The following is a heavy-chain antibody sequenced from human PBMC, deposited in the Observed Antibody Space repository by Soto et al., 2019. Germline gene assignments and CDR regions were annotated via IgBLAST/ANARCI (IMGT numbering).Heavy chain of an antibody. Sequence: QVQLVQSGAEVKKPGASVKVSCKASGYTFTSYAMHWVRQAPGQRLEWMGWINAGNGNTKYSQKFQGRVIITRDTSASTAYMELSSLRSADTAVYYCARVGGYCSSTSCYTSRFYHYWGQGTLVTVSS. CDR3: ARVGGYCSSTSCYTSRFYHY. CDR1: GYTFTSYA. D-gene: IGHD2-2*02. CDR2: INAGNGNT. J-gene: IGHJ4*02. V-gene: IGHV1-3*01.